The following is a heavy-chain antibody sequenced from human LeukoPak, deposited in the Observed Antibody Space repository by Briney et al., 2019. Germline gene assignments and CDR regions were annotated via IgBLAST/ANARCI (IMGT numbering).Heavy chain of an antibody. Sequence: GGSLRLSCAASGFTFSSYGMHWVRQAPGKGLEWVAFIRYDGSNKYYADSVKGRFTISRDNSKNTLYLQMNSLRAEDTAVYYCAKGDSGYDPRPPFDYWGQGTLVTVSS. CDR3: AKGDSGYDPRPPFDY. J-gene: IGHJ4*02. CDR2: IRYDGSNK. V-gene: IGHV3-30*02. CDR1: GFTFSSYG. D-gene: IGHD5-12*01.